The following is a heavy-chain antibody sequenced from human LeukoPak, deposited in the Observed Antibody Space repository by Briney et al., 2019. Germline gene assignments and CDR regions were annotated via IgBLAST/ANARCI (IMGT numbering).Heavy chain of an antibody. Sequence: GGSLRLSCAASGFTFSSYGMHWVRQAPGKGLEWVAVIWYDGSNKYYADSVKGRFTTSRDNSKNTLYLQMNSLRAEDTAVYYCARAPDSSGWYFGGYWGQGTLVTVSS. J-gene: IGHJ4*02. V-gene: IGHV3-33*01. CDR1: GFTFSSYG. CDR3: ARAPDSSGWYFGGY. D-gene: IGHD6-19*01. CDR2: IWYDGSNK.